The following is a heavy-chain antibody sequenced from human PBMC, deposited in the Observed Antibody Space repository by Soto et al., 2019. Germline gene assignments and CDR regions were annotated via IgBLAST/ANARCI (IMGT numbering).Heavy chain of an antibody. J-gene: IGHJ6*02. D-gene: IGHD1-26*01. CDR1: GFTFSNAW. V-gene: IGHV3-15*01. CDR2: IKSKTDGGTT. Sequence: GGSLRLSCAASGFTFSNAWMSWVRQGPGKGLEWVGRIKSKTDGGTTDYAAPVKGRFTVSRDDSKNILYLQMKSLKTEDTAVYYCSKGGKYYGMDVWGQGTTVTVSS. CDR3: SKGGKYYGMDV.